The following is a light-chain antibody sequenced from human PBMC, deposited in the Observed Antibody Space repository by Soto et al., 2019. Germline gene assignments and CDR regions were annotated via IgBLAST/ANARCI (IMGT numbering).Light chain of an antibody. CDR2: GAS. CDR1: QSVSRY. Sequence: IVFTQSPATLSLSPGERATLSCRASQSVSRYLAWYQQKPGQAPRLLIYGASSRATGIPDRFSGSGSGTDFTLTISSLEPEDFAVYYCQQRSNRITFGQGTRLEIK. V-gene: IGKV3-11*01. CDR3: QQRSNRIT. J-gene: IGKJ5*01.